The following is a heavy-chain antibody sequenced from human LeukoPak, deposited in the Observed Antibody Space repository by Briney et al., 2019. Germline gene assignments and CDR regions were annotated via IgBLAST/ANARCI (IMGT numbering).Heavy chain of an antibody. CDR3: ARDRKGQAYFDY. J-gene: IGHJ4*02. CDR1: GFTVSSNY. CDR2: IYSGGST. V-gene: IGHV3-53*01. Sequence: GGSLRLSCAASGFTVSSNYMSWVRQAPGKGLEWVSVIYSGGSTYYADSVKGRFTISRDNAKNSLYLQMNSLRAEDTAVYYCARDRKGQAYFDYWGQGTLVTVSS.